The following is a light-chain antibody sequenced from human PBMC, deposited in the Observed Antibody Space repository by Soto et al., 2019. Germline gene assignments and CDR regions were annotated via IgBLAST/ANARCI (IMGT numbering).Light chain of an antibody. CDR3: QHYNNLWG. J-gene: IGKJ4*01. Sequence: EIVMTQPPATLSVSPGERVTLSCRASQSVRSNLAWNQQKPGQVPRVLIYGASTRAIGIPDRFSGSGSGTEFTLTISSLQSEDFAVYYCQHYNNLWGFGGGTKVEIK. V-gene: IGKV3-15*01. CDR1: QSVRSN. CDR2: GAS.